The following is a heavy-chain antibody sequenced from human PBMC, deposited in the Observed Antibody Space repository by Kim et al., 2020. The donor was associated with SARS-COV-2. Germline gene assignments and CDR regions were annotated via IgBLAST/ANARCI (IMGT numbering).Heavy chain of an antibody. V-gene: IGHV5-51*01. CDR1: GYNFPTYW. Sequence: GESLKISCKTSGYNFPTYWIGWVRQMPGKGLEWMGVIYPGDSDTRYSPSFQGQVTLSADKSISTAYLQGSSLKASDTAMYFCARQSRIAVVPAAILSRGGACDHWGQGTLVTVSS. D-gene: IGHD2-2*01. J-gene: IGHJ4*02. CDR2: IYPGDSDT. CDR3: ARQSRIAVVPAAILSRGGACDH.